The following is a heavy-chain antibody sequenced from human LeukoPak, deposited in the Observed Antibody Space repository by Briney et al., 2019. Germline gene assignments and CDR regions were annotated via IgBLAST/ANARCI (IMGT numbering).Heavy chain of an antibody. J-gene: IGHJ4*02. D-gene: IGHD1-1*01. Sequence: ASVKVSCKASGYTFSSYGFSWVRQAPRQGLEWMGWVNAYNGNTNYAQNLQGRVTMTTDTSTSTAYMELRSLRSDDTAVYYCARRQGTTLNFDYWGQGTLVTVSS. V-gene: IGHV1-18*01. CDR1: GYTFSSYG. CDR2: VNAYNGNT. CDR3: ARRQGTTLNFDY.